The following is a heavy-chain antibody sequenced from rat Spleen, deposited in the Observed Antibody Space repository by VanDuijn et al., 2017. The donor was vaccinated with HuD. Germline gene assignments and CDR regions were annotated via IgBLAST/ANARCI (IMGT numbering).Heavy chain of an antibody. J-gene: IGHJ4*01. CDR1: GFTFSNYG. CDR2: ITNASGRT. V-gene: IGHV5-19*01. CDR3: ATEPLNYGGYSEYVMDA. D-gene: IGHD1-11*01. Sequence: EVQLVESGGGLVQPGRSLKLSCTASGFTFSNYGMHWIRQAPGRGLEWVASITNASGRTYYSDFVKGRFTISRDTAQNTLYLQMNSLRSEDTATYYCATEPLNYGGYSEYVMDAWGQGASVTVSS.